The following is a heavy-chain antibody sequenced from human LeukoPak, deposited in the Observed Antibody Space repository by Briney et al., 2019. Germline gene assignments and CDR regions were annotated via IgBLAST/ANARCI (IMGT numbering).Heavy chain of an antibody. D-gene: IGHD3-10*01. V-gene: IGHV1-18*01. CDR1: GYTFTSYG. Sequence: ASVKVSCKASGYTFTSYGISWVRQAPGQGLEWMGWISAYNGNTNYAQKLQGRVTMTTDTSTSKAYMELRSLRSDDTAVYYCARAFLWFGESSFDPWGQGTLVTVSS. CDR2: ISAYNGNT. CDR3: ARAFLWFGESSFDP. J-gene: IGHJ5*02.